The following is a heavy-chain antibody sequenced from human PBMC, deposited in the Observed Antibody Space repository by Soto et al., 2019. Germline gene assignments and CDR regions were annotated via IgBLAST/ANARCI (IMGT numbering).Heavy chain of an antibody. CDR2: IYYSGST. D-gene: IGHD3-9*01. Sequence: LSLTCTVSGGSISSGGYYWSWIRQHPGKGLEWIGYIYYSGSTYYNPSLKSRVTISVDTSKNQFSLKLSSVTAADTAVYYCAREPDYDILTGYYMRANYFDYWGQGTLVTVSS. V-gene: IGHV4-31*03. CDR3: AREPDYDILTGYYMRANYFDY. J-gene: IGHJ4*02. CDR1: GGSISSGGYY.